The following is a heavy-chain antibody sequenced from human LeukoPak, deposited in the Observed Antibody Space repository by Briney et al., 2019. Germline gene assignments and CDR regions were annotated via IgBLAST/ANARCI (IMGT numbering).Heavy chain of an antibody. CDR3: ARESGYSYGYSFDY. J-gene: IGHJ4*02. D-gene: IGHD5-18*01. CDR2: ISSSSSYI. V-gene: IGHV3-21*01. Sequence: GGSLRLSCAASGFTFSSYSMNWVRQAPGKGLEWVSSISSSSSYIYYADSVKGRFTISRDNAKNSLYLQMNSLRAEDTAVYHCARESGYSYGYSFDYWGQGTLVTVSS. CDR1: GFTFSSYS.